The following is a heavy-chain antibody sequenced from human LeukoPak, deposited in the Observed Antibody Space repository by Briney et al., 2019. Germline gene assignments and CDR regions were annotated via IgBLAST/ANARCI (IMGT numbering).Heavy chain of an antibody. CDR2: IYYSGST. Sequence: KPSETLSLTCTVSGGSISSSSYYWGWIRQPPGKGLEWIGSIYYSGSTYYNPSPKSRVTISVDTSKNQFSLKLSSVTAADTAVYYCARRAPGRNFDYWGQGTLVTVSS. J-gene: IGHJ4*02. CDR1: GGSISSSSYY. V-gene: IGHV4-39*01. D-gene: IGHD2-2*01. CDR3: ARRAPGRNFDY.